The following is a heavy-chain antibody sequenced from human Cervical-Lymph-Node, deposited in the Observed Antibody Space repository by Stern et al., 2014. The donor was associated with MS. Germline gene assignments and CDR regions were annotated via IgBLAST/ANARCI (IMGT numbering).Heavy chain of an antibody. V-gene: IGHV1-46*01. D-gene: IGHD6-19*01. Sequence: QVQLVESGAEVKTPGASVKLSCKASGYTFIRYYMHWVRQAPGQGLEWMGIINPSGGSTSYAQKFQGRVTMTRDTSTNTVYMELSSLRSEDTAVYYCAREVAGHRLGMMDVWGQGTSVTVSS. CDR1: GYTFIRYY. CDR3: AREVAGHRLGMMDV. J-gene: IGHJ6*02. CDR2: INPSGGST.